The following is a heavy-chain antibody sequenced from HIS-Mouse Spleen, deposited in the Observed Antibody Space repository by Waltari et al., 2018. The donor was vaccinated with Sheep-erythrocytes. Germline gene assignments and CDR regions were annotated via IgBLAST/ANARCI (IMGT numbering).Heavy chain of an antibody. CDR3: AKDGGGNWFDP. Sequence: QVQLVESGGGVVQPGRSLRLSCAASGFTFSSYGMHWARQATGKGLEWVAVISNDGSNKYYADSVKGRFTISRDNSKNTLYLQMNSLRAEDTAVYYCAKDGGGNWFDPWGQGTLVTVSS. CDR1: GFTFSSYG. D-gene: IGHD3-10*01. J-gene: IGHJ5*02. V-gene: IGHV3-30*18. CDR2: ISNDGSNK.